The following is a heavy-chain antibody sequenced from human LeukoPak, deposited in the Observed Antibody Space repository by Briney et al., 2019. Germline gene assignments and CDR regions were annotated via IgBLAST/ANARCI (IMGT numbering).Heavy chain of an antibody. CDR1: GGSFSGYY. Sequence: SETLSLTCAVYGGSFSGYYWSWIRQPPGKGLEWIGEINHSGSTNYNPSLKSRVTISVDTSKNQFSLKLSSVTAADTAVYYCASCPPRGGIYYYYGMDVWGKGTTVTVSS. CDR2: INHSGST. CDR3: ASCPPRGGIYYYYGMDV. V-gene: IGHV4-34*01. D-gene: IGHD3-10*01. J-gene: IGHJ6*04.